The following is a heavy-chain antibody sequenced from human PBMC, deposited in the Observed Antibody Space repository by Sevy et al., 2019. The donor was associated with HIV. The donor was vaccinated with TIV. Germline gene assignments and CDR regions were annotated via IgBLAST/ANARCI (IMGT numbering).Heavy chain of an antibody. D-gene: IGHD2-15*01. V-gene: IGHV4-39*01. CDR1: GVSISGGAYY. CDR2: ISYTGST. CDR3: ARRGDNNWFDP. J-gene: IGHJ5*02. Sequence: SETLSLTCTLSGVSISGGAYYWGWIRQPPGKGLEWIGSISYTGSTYYNPSLKSRVTISVDTSKNQFSLKLTSVTAADTAVYYCARRGDNNWFDPWGQGTLVTVSS.